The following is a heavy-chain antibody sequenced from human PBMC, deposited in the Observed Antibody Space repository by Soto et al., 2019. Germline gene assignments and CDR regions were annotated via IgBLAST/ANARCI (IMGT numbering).Heavy chain of an antibody. CDR2: IKQDGSEK. CDR1: GFTFSSYW. Sequence: EVQLVESGGGLVQPGGSLRLSCTASGFTFSSYWMNWVRQAPGKGLEWVANIKQDGSEKYYVDSVKGRFTISRDNTKNSVYLPMNSLRAEDTAVYYCAREQLQVVIPDYWGQATLVTVSS. J-gene: IGHJ4*02. D-gene: IGHD6-13*01. CDR3: AREQLQVVIPDY. V-gene: IGHV3-7*01.